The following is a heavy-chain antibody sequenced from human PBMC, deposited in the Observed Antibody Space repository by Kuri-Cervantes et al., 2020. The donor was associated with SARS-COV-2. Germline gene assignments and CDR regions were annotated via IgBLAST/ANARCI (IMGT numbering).Heavy chain of an antibody. D-gene: IGHD1-1*01. CDR1: GYTFSSHA. CDR2: IRTYNGDT. Sequence: ASVKVCWNASGYTFSSHAISWVRQAPGQGLEWIGWIRTYNGDTQYAQKFQVRVIMTTDTSTTTVFMDLWDLTFDDTAVYYCARLNLESGDTKFDPWGQGIPVTVSS. V-gene: IGHV1-18*04. CDR3: ARLNLESGDTKFDP. J-gene: IGHJ5*02.